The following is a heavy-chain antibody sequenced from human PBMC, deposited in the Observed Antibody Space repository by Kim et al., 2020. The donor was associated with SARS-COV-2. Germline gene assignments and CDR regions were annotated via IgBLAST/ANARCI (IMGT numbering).Heavy chain of an antibody. J-gene: IGHJ3*01. CDR1: GGSFSGYY. CDR3: ARRPVWTDSTRNDAF. V-gene: IGHV4-34*01. CDR2: INDSGSVT. D-gene: IGHD3-16*01. Sequence: SETLSLTCAVYGGSFSGYYWGWIRQPPGKGLQWIGDINDSGSVTNNNPSLKPRLTMSVDTSKNQFSLKMTSVTAADTALYYCARRPVWTDSTRNDAF.